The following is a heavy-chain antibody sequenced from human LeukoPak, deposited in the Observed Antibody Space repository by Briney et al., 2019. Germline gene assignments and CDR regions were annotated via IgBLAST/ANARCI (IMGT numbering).Heavy chain of an antibody. V-gene: IGHV4-30-4*08. CDR1: GGSISSGDYY. J-gene: IGHJ4*02. CDR2: IYYSGST. CDR3: ARELKVGNTGYYLDY. D-gene: IGHD2/OR15-2a*01. Sequence: SQTLSLTCTVSGGSISSGDYYWGWIRQPPGKGLEWIGYIYYSGSTYYNPSLKSRVTISLDTSKNQFSLKLTSVTAADTALYYCARELKVGNTGYYLDYWGQGTLVTVSP.